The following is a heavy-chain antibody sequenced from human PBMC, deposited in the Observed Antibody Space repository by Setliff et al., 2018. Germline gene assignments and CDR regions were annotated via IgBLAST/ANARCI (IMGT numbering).Heavy chain of an antibody. D-gene: IGHD3-3*01. Sequence: GASVKVSCKASGYTFTGYYMHWVRQAPGQGLEWMGWINPNSGGTNYAQKCQGWVTMTGDTSISTAYMELSRLRSDDTAVYYCARVRSPALLAITNNWFDPWGQGTLVTVSS. J-gene: IGHJ5*02. V-gene: IGHV1-2*04. CDR3: ARVRSPALLAITNNWFDP. CDR2: INPNSGGT. CDR1: GYTFTGYY.